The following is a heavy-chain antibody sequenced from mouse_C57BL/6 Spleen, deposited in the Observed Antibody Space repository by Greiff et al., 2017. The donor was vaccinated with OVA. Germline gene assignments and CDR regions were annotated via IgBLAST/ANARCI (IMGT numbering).Heavy chain of an antibody. D-gene: IGHD1-1*01. Sequence: QVQLQQSGAELVRPGASVTLSCKASGYTFTDYEMHWVKQTPVHGLEWIGAIDPETGGTAYNQKFKGKAILTADKSSSTAYMELRSLTSEDSAVYYCTRKGFGYYGSPYLYFDVWGTGTTVTVSS. CDR2: IDPETGGT. V-gene: IGHV1-15*01. J-gene: IGHJ1*03. CDR1: GYTFTDYE. CDR3: TRKGFGYYGSPYLYFDV.